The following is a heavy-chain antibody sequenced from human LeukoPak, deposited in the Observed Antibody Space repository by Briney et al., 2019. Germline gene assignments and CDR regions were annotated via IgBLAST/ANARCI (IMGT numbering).Heavy chain of an antibody. J-gene: IGHJ4*02. CDR2: ISGSGGST. D-gene: IGHD2-2*01. CDR1: GFTFSSYA. Sequence: GGSLRLSCAASGFTFSSYAMSWVRQAPGKGLEWVSAISGSGGSTYYADSVKGRFTISRDNSKNTLYLQMNSLRAEDTAVYYCAKDPLHKDCSSTSCHYWGQGTLVTVSS. V-gene: IGHV3-23*01. CDR3: AKDPLHKDCSSTSCHY.